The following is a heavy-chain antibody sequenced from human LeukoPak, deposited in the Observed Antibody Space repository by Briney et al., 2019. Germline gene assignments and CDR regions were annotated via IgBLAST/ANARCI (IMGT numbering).Heavy chain of an antibody. V-gene: IGHV1-69*13. Sequence: ASVKVSCKASGGTFSSYAISWVRQAPGQGLEWMGGIIPIFGTANYAQKFQGRVTITADESTSTAYMELSSLRSEDTAVYYCARDYESYEGNAFDIWGQGTMVTVSS. J-gene: IGHJ3*02. CDR3: ARDYESYEGNAFDI. D-gene: IGHD1-26*01. CDR1: GGTFSSYA. CDR2: IIPIFGTA.